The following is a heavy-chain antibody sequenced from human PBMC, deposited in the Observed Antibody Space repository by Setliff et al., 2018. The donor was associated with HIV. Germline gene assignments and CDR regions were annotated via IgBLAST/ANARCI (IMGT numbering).Heavy chain of an antibody. D-gene: IGHD5-12*01. V-gene: IGHV3-11*04. CDR1: GISFNDYY. CDR2: ISGSSNTI. J-gene: IGHJ4*02. CDR3: VGGFYAGY. Sequence: PGGSLRLSCAASGISFNDYYMYWIRQAPGKGLEWVSCISGSSNTIHYADSVKGRFTISRDNAKSSLYLHINSLRAEDMAVYYCVGGFYAGYWGQGTLVTVSS.